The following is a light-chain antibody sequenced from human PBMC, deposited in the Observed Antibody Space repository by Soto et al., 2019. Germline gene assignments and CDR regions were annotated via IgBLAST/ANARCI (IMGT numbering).Light chain of an antibody. J-gene: IGLJ2*01. CDR3: SSYTRSSTLVV. CDR1: SSDVGDYNY. CDR2: DVS. V-gene: IGLV2-14*01. Sequence: QSALTQPASVSGSPGQSITISCTGTSSDVGDYNYVSWYQQHPGKVPKLMIYDVSNRPSGVSNRFSGSKSGKTASLTISGLQAEDEADYYCSSYTRSSTLVVFGGGTKLTVL.